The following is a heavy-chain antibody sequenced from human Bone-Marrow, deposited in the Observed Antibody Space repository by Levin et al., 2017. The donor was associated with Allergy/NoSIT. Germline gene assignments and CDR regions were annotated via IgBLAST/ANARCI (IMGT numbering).Heavy chain of an antibody. Sequence: ASVKVSCKASGYTFTVYYIHWVRQAPGQGLEWMGWINPNSGGTKYAQKFQGRVTMTRDTSISTAYMELSRLRSDDTAVYYCATTRWEAMATFDFWGQGTLVTVSS. J-gene: IGHJ4*02. CDR3: ATTRWEAMATFDF. D-gene: IGHD5-18*01. CDR2: INPNSGGT. V-gene: IGHV1-2*02. CDR1: GYTFTVYY.